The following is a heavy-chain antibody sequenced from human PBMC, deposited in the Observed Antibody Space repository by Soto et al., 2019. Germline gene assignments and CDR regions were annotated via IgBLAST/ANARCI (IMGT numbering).Heavy chain of an antibody. J-gene: IGHJ4*02. CDR2: ISYDGSNK. CDR1: GFTFSSYA. D-gene: IGHD3-10*01. V-gene: IGHV3-30-3*01. Sequence: QVQLVESGGGVVQPGRSLRLSCAASGFTFSSYAMHWVRQAPGKGLEWVAVISYDGSNKYYADSVKGRFTISRDNSKNTLYLQMYSLRAEDTAVYYCAPAIDMVRGDMLSDYWGQGTLVTVSS. CDR3: APAIDMVRGDMLSDY.